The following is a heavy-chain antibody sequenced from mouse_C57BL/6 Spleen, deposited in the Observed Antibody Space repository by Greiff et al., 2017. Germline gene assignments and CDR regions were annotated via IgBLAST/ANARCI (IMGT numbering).Heavy chain of an antibody. CDR1: GYSFTGYY. Sequence: LVESAPELVKPGASVKISCKASGYSFTGYYMNWVKQSPEKSLEWIGEINPSTGGTTYNQKFKAKATLTVDKSSSTAYMQLKSLTSEDSAVYYCARGGGTTVPLFDYWGQGTTLTVSS. D-gene: IGHD1-1*01. V-gene: IGHV1-42*01. J-gene: IGHJ2*01. CDR3: ARGGGTTVPLFDY. CDR2: INPSTGGT.